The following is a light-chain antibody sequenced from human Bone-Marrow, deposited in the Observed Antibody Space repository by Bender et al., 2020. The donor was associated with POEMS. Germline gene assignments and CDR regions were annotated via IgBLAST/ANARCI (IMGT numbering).Light chain of an antibody. CDR2: RND. V-gene: IGLV1-47*01. CDR1: TSNIGSNY. CDR3: VAWDDTLNGWV. J-gene: IGLJ2*01. Sequence: QSVLTQPPSASGTPGQRVTISCSGTTSNIGSNYVYWYHHLPGKAPKLLIYRNDQRPSGVPDRFSGSMSGTSASLAISGLHSEDEADYYCVAWDDTLNGWVFGGGTKLTVL.